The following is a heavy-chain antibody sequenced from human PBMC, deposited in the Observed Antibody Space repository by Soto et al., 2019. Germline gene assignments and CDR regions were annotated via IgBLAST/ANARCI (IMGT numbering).Heavy chain of an antibody. V-gene: IGHV1-18*01. CDR2: ISASNGNT. J-gene: IGHJ6*02. CDR1: GYTFTSYG. D-gene: IGHD5-18*01. CDR3: ARRNWAMVIGVYYYYGMDV. Sequence: ASVKVSCKASGYTFTSYGFSWVRQAPGQGLEWMGWISASNGNTNYAQKLQGRVTMTTDTSTSTAYMELRSLRSDDTAVYYCARRNWAMVIGVYYYYGMDVWGQGTTVTVSS.